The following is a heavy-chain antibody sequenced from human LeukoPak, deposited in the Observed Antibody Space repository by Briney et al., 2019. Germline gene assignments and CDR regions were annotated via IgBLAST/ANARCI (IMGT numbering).Heavy chain of an antibody. CDR2: ISYDGSNK. J-gene: IGHJ4*02. D-gene: IGHD6-6*01. Sequence: GGSLRLSCAASGFTFSSYGMHWVRQAPGKGPEWVAVISYDGSNKYYADSVKGRFTISRDNSKNTLYLQMNSLRAEDTAVYYCSSFEYWGQGTLVTVSS. CDR1: GFTFSSYG. V-gene: IGHV3-30*03. CDR3: SSFEY.